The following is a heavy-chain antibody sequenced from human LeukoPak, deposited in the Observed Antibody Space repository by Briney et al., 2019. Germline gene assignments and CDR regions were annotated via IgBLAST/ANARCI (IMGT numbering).Heavy chain of an antibody. CDR2: INHSGST. J-gene: IGHJ4*02. Sequence: KTSETLSLTCAVYGGSFSGYYWSWIRQPPGKGLEWIGEINHSGSTNYNPSLKSRVTISVDTSKYQFSLKLSSVTAADTAVYYCAREGGAVAGTGYWGQGTLVTVSS. CDR3: AREGGAVAGTGY. CDR1: GGSFSGYY. D-gene: IGHD6-19*01. V-gene: IGHV4-34*01.